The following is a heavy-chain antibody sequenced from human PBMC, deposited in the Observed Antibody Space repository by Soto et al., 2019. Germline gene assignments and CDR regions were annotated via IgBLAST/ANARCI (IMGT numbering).Heavy chain of an antibody. CDR2: IYSTGTT. D-gene: IGHD3-10*01. CDR1: GFTVGNNY. J-gene: IGHJ4*02. Sequence: EVQLVESGGGLIQPGGSLKLSCAASGFTVGNNYMSWVRQAPGKGLEWVSLIYSTGTTKYADSVKSRFTVSRDNTKNTLYLQMNSLRAEDTAVYYCAKDGRGSGSHYNSFGYWGQGTLVTDSS. V-gene: IGHV3-53*01. CDR3: AKDGRGSGSHYNSFGY.